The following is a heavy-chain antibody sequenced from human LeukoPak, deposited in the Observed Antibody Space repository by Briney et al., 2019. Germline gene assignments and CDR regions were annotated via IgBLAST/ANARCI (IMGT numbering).Heavy chain of an antibody. CDR1: GHTLIELP. V-gene: IGHV1-24*01. CDR2: FDPEHVET. D-gene: IGHD6-19*01. J-gene: IGHJ6*03. Sequence: GASVKVSCKVSGHTLIELPMHWVRQAPGKGLEWRGGFDPEHVETIYSQRFQGRATMTQDTSTDTGYMELSSLTSEDTAVYYCATARRLAVLDGNYYYYMDVWGRGTTVTVSS. CDR3: ATARRLAVLDGNYYYYMDV.